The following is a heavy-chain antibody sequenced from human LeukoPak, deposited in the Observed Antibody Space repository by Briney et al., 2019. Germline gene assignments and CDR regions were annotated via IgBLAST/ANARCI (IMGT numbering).Heavy chain of an antibody. J-gene: IGHJ5*02. Sequence: GESLKISCKGSGYTFTTYWIGWVRQMPGKGQEWMGIIHPGDSDTKYNPSFQGQVTISVDKSTNTAYLQWSSLEASDTAVYYCAKHSPGTYFGWFDPWGQGTPVTVSS. CDR3: AKHSPGTYFGWFDP. D-gene: IGHD3-10*01. CDR1: GYTFTTYW. V-gene: IGHV5-51*01. CDR2: IHPGDSDT.